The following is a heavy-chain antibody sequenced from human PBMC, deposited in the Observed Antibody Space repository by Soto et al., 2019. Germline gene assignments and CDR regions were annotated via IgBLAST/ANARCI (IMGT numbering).Heavy chain of an antibody. CDR3: TTLSITIFGVVLMDV. J-gene: IGHJ6*02. CDR1: GFTVNTYW. V-gene: IGHV3-7*05. CDR2: IKPDGSEK. D-gene: IGHD3-3*01. Sequence: PGGCLRLSCAACGFTVNTYWMSWVRQAPGKGLEWVANIKPDGSEKWYVDSVKGRFTISRDNAKNSLYLQMNSLRAEDTAVYYCTTLSITIFGVVLMDVWGQGTTVTVSS.